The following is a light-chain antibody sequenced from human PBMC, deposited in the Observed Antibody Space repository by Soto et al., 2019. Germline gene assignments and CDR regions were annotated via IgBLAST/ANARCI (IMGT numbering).Light chain of an antibody. Sequence: QPVLTQPASVSESPGQSITISCTGTSSDIGSYNFVSWYQHHPGKAPKLVIFEVSNRPSGVSNRFSGSKSGNTASLAISGLQAEDEGEYYCSSYTSSHTLVFGGGTKLTVL. CDR1: SSDIGSYNF. J-gene: IGLJ3*02. CDR2: EVS. CDR3: SSYTSSHTLV. V-gene: IGLV2-14*01.